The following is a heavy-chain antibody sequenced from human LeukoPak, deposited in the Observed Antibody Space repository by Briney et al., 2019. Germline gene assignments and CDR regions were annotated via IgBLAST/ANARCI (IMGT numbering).Heavy chain of an antibody. CDR1: GYTFTGYY. Sequence: GASVKVSCKASGYTFTGYYMHWVRQAPGQGLEWMGWINPNSGGTNYAQKFQGRVTMTRDTSIGTAYMELSRLRSDDTAVYYCARRDLYDFWSGYYNSWFDPWGQGTLVTVSS. D-gene: IGHD3-3*01. CDR3: ARRDLYDFWSGYYNSWFDP. V-gene: IGHV1-2*02. CDR2: INPNSGGT. J-gene: IGHJ5*02.